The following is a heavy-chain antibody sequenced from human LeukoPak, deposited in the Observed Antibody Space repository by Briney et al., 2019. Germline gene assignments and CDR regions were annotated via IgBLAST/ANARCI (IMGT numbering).Heavy chain of an antibody. CDR1: GFTFSDYY. J-gene: IGHJ4*02. CDR2: ISGTSSYT. Sequence: GGSLRLSCAASGFTFSDYYMSWIRQAPGKGLEWVSYISGTSSYTTYTDSVKGRFTISRDNAKNSLYLQMNSLRGEDTAVYYCARLGSIAAAGTPDYWGQGTLVTVSS. D-gene: IGHD6-13*01. V-gene: IGHV3-11*06. CDR3: ARLGSIAAAGTPDY.